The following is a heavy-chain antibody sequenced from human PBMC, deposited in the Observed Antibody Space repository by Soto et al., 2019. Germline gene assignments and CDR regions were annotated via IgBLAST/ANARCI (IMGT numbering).Heavy chain of an antibody. D-gene: IGHD6-19*01. J-gene: IGHJ4*02. Sequence: EVQLLESGGGLVQPGGSLRLSCAASGFNFSTYAMSWVRQAPGKGLEWVSVTSSGGYTYYADSVKGRFTISRDSSKNTLFLKMNNLRAEDTAVYYCAKGPCSGWIYFDSRGQGTLVPVSS. CDR3: AKGPCSGWIYFDS. CDR1: GFNFSTYA. V-gene: IGHV3-23*01. CDR2: TSSGGYT.